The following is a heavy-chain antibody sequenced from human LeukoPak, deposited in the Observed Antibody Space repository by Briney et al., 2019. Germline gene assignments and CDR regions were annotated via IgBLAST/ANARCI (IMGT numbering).Heavy chain of an antibody. CDR3: ARGVGNYRYYFDF. D-gene: IGHD3-22*01. Sequence: NPSETLSLTCAVYGGSFSGYYWSWIRQPPGKGLEWIGEINHSGSTNYNPSLKSRVTISVDTSKNQFSLKLSSVTAADTAVYYCARGVGNYRYYFDFWGQGTLVTVSS. V-gene: IGHV4-34*01. J-gene: IGHJ4*02. CDR2: INHSGST. CDR1: GGSFSGYY.